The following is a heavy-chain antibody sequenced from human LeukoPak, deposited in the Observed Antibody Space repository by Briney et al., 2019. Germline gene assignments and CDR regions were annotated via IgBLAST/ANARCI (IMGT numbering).Heavy chain of an antibody. D-gene: IGHD6-13*01. V-gene: IGHV4-39*07. Sequence: SETLSLTCTVSGGSISSSSYYWGWIRQPPGEGLEWIGSIYYSGSTYCNPSLKSRVTISVVTSKNQFSLKLSSVTAADTAVYYCARQKAAAGDYYYYYMDVWGKGTTVTVSS. J-gene: IGHJ6*03. CDR1: GGSISSSSYY. CDR3: ARQKAAAGDYYYYYMDV. CDR2: IYYSGST.